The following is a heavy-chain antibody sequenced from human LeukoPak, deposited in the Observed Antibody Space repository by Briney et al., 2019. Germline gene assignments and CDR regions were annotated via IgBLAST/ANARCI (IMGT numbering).Heavy chain of an antibody. D-gene: IGHD3-22*01. CDR1: GGSISSSSYY. Sequence: SETLSLTCTVSGGSISSSSYYWGWIRQPPGKGLEWIGSIYYSGTTYYNPSLKSRVTMSVDMSKNQFSLNLSSVTAADTAVYYCARGRSAYDSSGYYYGNWGQGTLVTVSS. V-gene: IGHV4-39*07. CDR3: ARGRSAYDSSGYYYGN. CDR2: IYYSGTT. J-gene: IGHJ4*02.